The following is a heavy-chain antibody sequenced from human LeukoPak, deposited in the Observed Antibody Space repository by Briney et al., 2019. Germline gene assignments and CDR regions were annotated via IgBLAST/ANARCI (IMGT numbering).Heavy chain of an antibody. CDR3: ARGPPNWGYDY. CDR2: MSPNSGDT. J-gene: IGHJ4*02. Sequence: ASVTVSCKASGYTFTSYDFNWVRQATGQRPEWMGWMSPNSGDTGYAQKFQDRVTMTRNTSISTAYMELSSLRSDDTAVYYCARGPPNWGYDYWGPGTLVTVFS. V-gene: IGHV1-8*01. D-gene: IGHD7-27*01. CDR1: GYTFTSYD.